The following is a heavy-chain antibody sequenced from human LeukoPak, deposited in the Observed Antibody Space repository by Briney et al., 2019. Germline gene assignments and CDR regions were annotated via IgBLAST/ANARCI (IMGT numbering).Heavy chain of an antibody. CDR2: ITSSSRYI. CDR3: ARHVVAVGFDY. Sequence: GGSLRLSCAASGFTFSSYDMTWVRQAPGRGLEWVSSITSSSRYIYYADSVKGRFTISRDSARNSLYLQMNSLRAEDTAVYYCARHVVAVGFDYWGQGTLVTVSS. D-gene: IGHD3-22*01. CDR1: GFTFSSYD. J-gene: IGHJ4*02. V-gene: IGHV3-21*01.